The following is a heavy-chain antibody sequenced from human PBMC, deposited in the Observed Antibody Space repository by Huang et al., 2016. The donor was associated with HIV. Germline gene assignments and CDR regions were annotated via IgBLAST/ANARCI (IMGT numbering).Heavy chain of an antibody. CDR1: GGSISSRSYY. D-gene: IGHD2-2*01. CDR3: ARHMDCSSSSCLAGGHERGPFDM. J-gene: IGHJ3*02. V-gene: IGHV4-39*01. Sequence: QLQLQESGPGLVKPSETLSLTCSVSGGSISSRSYYWGWIRQPPGKGLEWIGSIYYSGSTFYNPSLKSRVTISVDTSKIQFSLRLSSVTAADTSVYYCARHMDCSSSSCLAGGHERGPFDMWGQGTMVTVSS. CDR2: IYYSGST.